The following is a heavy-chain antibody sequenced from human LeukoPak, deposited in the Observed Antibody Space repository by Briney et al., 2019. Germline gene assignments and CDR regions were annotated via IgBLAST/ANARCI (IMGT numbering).Heavy chain of an antibody. CDR1: GGSISSYY. V-gene: IGHV4-39*01. J-gene: IGHJ4*02. Sequence: SETLSLTCTVSGGSISSYYWSWIRQPPGKGLEWIGSIYYSGSTYYNPSLKSRVTISVDTSKNQFSLKLSSVTAADTAVYYCARQLLGYSGYDCIDYWGQGTLVTVSS. CDR2: IYYSGST. CDR3: ARQLLGYSGYDCIDY. D-gene: IGHD5-12*01.